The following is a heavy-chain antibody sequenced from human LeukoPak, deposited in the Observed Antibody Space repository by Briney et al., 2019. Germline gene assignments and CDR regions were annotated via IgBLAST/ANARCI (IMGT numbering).Heavy chain of an antibody. Sequence: SETLSLTCTVSGGSISSSSNYWGWIRQPPGKGLEWIGIIYKSRGTYYNPSLKSRVTISLDTSKNQFFLKLSSVTAADTAVYYCARDIGYYYLDVWGNGTTVTVSS. CDR2: IYKSRGT. CDR1: GGSISSSSNY. J-gene: IGHJ6*03. CDR3: ARDIGYYYLDV. V-gene: IGHV4-39*07.